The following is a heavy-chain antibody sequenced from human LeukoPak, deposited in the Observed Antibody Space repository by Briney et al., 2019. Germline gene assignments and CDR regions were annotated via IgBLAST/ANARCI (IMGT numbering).Heavy chain of an antibody. CDR2: IYYSGST. Sequence: SETLSLTCTVSGGSISSSSYYWGWIRQPPGKGLEWIGSIYYSGSTYYNPSLKSRVTISVDTSKNQFSLKLSSVTAADTAVYYCARDVAYYDFWSGYPKGVNWFDPWGQGTLVTVSS. CDR1: GGSISSSSYY. D-gene: IGHD3-3*01. V-gene: IGHV4-39*07. J-gene: IGHJ5*02. CDR3: ARDVAYYDFWSGYPKGVNWFDP.